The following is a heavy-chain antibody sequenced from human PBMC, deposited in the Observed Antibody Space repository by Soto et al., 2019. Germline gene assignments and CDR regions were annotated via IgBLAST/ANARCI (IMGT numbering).Heavy chain of an antibody. CDR2: IYYGGST. V-gene: IGHV4-59*07. J-gene: IGHJ6*02. Sequence: QVQLQESGPALVRPSDSLSLMCSVSGVPITTFYWNWIRQAPGKGLEYIGYIYYGGSTHYNPALKSRVTISVDTANNEFSLKLRSVTAADTAAYYCARGQLLHYQYGLDVWGQGTTVIV. D-gene: IGHD3-10*01. CDR3: ARGQLLHYQYGLDV. CDR1: GVPITTFY.